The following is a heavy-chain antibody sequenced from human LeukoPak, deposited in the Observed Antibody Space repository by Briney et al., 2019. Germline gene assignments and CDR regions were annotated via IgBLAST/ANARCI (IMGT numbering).Heavy chain of an antibody. CDR1: GGSISSSNW. D-gene: IGHD3-10*01. CDR2: IYHSGST. Sequence: GSLRLSCAASGGSISSSNWWSWVRQPPGKGLEWIGEIYHSGSTNYNPSLKSRVTISVDKSKNQFSLKLSSVTAADTAVYYCARDRGRKTYYYGSGDAFDIWGQGTMVTVSS. V-gene: IGHV4-4*02. J-gene: IGHJ3*02. CDR3: ARDRGRKTYYYGSGDAFDI.